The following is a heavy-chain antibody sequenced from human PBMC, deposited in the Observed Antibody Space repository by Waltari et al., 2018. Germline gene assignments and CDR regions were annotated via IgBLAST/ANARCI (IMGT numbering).Heavy chain of an antibody. CDR2: IYTSGST. Sequence: QVQLQESGPGLVKPSQTLSLTCTVSGGSISSGSYYWSWIRPPAGKGLGSIGYIYTSGSTSYNPSRKSRVTISVDTSKNQFSLKLSSVTAADTAVYYCARTYGSGSYYNSADYWGQGTLVTVSS. J-gene: IGHJ4*02. CDR3: ARTYGSGSYYNSADY. CDR1: GGSISSGSYY. D-gene: IGHD3-10*01. V-gene: IGHV4-61*09.